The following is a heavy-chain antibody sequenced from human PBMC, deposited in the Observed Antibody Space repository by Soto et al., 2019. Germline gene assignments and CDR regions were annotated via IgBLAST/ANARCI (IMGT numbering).Heavy chain of an antibody. Sequence: SETLSLTCTVSGGSISSSSYYWGWIRQPPGKGLEWIGSIYYSGSTYYNPSLKSRVTISVDTSKNQFSLKLSSVTAADTAVYYCARRRRYCSGGSCYSGWFDPWGQGTLVTVSS. V-gene: IGHV4-39*01. D-gene: IGHD2-15*01. J-gene: IGHJ5*02. CDR2: IYYSGST. CDR3: ARRRRYCSGGSCYSGWFDP. CDR1: GGSISSSSYY.